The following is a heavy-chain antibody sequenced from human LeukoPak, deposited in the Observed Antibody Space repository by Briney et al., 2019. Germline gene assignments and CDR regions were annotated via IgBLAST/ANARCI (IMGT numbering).Heavy chain of an antibody. CDR1: GGSISSSSYY. V-gene: IGHV4-39*01. CDR3: ARLVGDYGDYGGEYYYYGMDV. J-gene: IGHJ6*02. D-gene: IGHD4-17*01. CDR2: IYSSGST. Sequence: SETLSLTCTVSGGSISSSSYYWGWIRQPPGKGLEWIGSIYSSGSTYYNPSLKSRVTISVDTSKNQFSLKLSSVTAADTAVYYCARLVGDYGDYGGEYYYYGMDVWGQGTTVTVSS.